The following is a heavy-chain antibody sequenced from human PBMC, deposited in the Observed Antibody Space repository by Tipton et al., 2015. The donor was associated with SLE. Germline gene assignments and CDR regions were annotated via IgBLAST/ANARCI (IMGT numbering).Heavy chain of an antibody. CDR1: GYSLSSGDYY. V-gene: IGHV4-38-2*02. CDR3: ARVQYGGWDSNWLDP. D-gene: IGHD5-12*01. Sequence: TLFLTCLVSGYSLSSGDYYWGWIRQPPGKGLEWIGSIYRSFYTSETTYYNPSLESRVSLSIDMSKNQFSLRLSPVSATDTAVYYCARVQYGGWDSNWLDPWGRGTLVTVSS. CDR2: IYRSFYTSETT. J-gene: IGHJ5*02.